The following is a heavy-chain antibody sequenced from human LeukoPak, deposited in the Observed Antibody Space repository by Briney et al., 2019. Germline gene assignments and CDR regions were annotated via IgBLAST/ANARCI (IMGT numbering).Heavy chain of an antibody. V-gene: IGHV3-23*01. Sequence: AGGSLRLSCAASGFTFSSFAMSWVRQAPGKGLEWVSAISGSGGSTYYADSVKGRFTISRDNSKNTLYLQMNSLRAEDTAVYYCAKDGSGYSSGWYVLDYWGQGTLVTVSS. CDR1: GFTFSSFA. CDR3: AKDGSGYSSGWYVLDY. CDR2: ISGSGGST. J-gene: IGHJ4*02. D-gene: IGHD6-19*01.